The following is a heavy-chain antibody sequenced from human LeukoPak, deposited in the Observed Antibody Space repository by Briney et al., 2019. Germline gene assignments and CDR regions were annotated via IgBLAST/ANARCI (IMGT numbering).Heavy chain of an antibody. CDR3: ARGLSEKDAFDI. J-gene: IGHJ3*02. V-gene: IGHV3-66*01. CDR2: IYSGGST. Sequence: GGSLRLSCAASGFTVSSNYMSWVRQAPGKGLEWVSVIYSGGSTYYADPVKGRFTISRDNSKNTLYLQMNSLRAEDTAVYYCARGLSEKDAFDIWGQGTMVTVSS. CDR1: GFTVSSNY. D-gene: IGHD3-22*01.